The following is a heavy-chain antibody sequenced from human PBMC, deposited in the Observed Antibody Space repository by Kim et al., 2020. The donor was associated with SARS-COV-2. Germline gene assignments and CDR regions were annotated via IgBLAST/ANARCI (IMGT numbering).Heavy chain of an antibody. V-gene: IGHV4-34*01. D-gene: IGHD2-21*02. CDR1: RGPLRGFY. J-gene: IGHJ6*04. Sequence: SETLSLTCGVSRGPLRGFYWNWLRQAPGKGLEWIGEITYSGGTNYNPSLERRVTMSVVTSKNQFSLRLTSLTAADTAVYFCTRGSAGSLVTASSSYFFDVWGKGTSVTVSS. CDR2: ITYSGGT. CDR3: TRGSAGSLVTASSSYFFDV.